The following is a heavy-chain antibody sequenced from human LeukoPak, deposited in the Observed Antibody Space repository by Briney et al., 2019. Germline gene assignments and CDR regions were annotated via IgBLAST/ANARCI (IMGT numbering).Heavy chain of an antibody. Sequence: ASVKVSCKASGYTFTGYYMHWVRQAPGQGLEWMGWINPNSGGTNYAQKFRGRVTITRNTSISTAYMELSSLRSEDTAVYYCARGDGDGYNSFDYWGQRTLVTVSS. J-gene: IGHJ4*02. D-gene: IGHD5-24*01. CDR3: ARGDGDGYNSFDY. CDR2: INPNSGGT. CDR1: GYTFTGYY. V-gene: IGHV1-2*02.